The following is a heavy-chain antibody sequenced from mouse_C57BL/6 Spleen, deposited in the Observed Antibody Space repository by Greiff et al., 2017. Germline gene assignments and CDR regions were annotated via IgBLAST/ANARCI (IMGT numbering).Heavy chain of an antibody. CDR2: IYPGDGDT. Sequence: QVQLKESGAELVKPGASVKISCKASGYAFSSYWMNWVKQRPGKGLEWIGQIYPGDGDTNYTGKFKGKATLTADKSSSTAYMQLSSLTSEDSAVYFCASYYDSVGFAYWGQGTLVTVSA. J-gene: IGHJ3*01. V-gene: IGHV1-80*01. CDR3: ASYYDSVGFAY. D-gene: IGHD2-4*01. CDR1: GYAFSSYW.